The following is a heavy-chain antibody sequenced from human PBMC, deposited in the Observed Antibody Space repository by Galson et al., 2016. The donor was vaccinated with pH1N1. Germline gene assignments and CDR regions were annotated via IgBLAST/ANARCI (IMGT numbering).Heavy chain of an antibody. CDR2: IKQDGSGR. CDR1: GFNFSSYW. D-gene: IGHD4-17*01. CDR3: TRDNYGDYFYDY. Sequence: SLRLSCAASGFNFSSYWMTWVRQAPGKGLEWVANIKQDGSGRYYGNSVKGRFTISRDNAKNSLYLQMNSLRVEETAVYYCTRDNYGDYFYDYWGQGTLVTVSS. V-gene: IGHV3-7*01. J-gene: IGHJ4*02.